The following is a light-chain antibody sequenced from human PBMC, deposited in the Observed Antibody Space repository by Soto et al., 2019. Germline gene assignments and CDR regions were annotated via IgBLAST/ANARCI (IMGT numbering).Light chain of an antibody. J-gene: IGKJ1*01. CDR1: QSVSSN. CDR3: QQYNNWPLT. CDR2: GAS. V-gene: IGKV3-15*01. Sequence: EIVMTQSPATLSVSPGERATLSCRASQSVSSNLAWYQQKPGQAPSLLIYGASTRATGIPARFSGSGSGTECTLTISSLQSEDFAVYYCQQYNNWPLTFGQGTKVEIK.